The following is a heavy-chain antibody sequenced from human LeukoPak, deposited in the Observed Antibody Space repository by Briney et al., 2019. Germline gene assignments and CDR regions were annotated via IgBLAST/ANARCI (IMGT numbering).Heavy chain of an antibody. J-gene: IGHJ4*02. CDR2: IYTSGNA. Sequence: PSETLSLTCTVSGGSISSYYWSWIRQPAGKGLEWIGRIYTSGNANYSPSLKSRVTMSVDTSKNQFSLKLTSVTAADTAVYYCARAGDSSGWYTDYWGQGTLVTVSS. V-gene: IGHV4-4*07. CDR1: GGSISSYY. CDR3: ARAGDSSGWYTDY. D-gene: IGHD6-19*01.